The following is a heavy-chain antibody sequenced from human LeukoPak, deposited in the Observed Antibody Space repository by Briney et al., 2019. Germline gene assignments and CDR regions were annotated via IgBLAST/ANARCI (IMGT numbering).Heavy chain of an antibody. J-gene: IGHJ1*01. Sequence: SETLSLTCTVSGGSISSYYWSWIRQPPGKGLEWIGYICYSGSTNYNPSLKSRVTISVDTSKNQFSLKLSSVTAADTAVYYCASRVPRIMAFQHWGQGTLVTVSS. CDR3: ASRVPRIMAFQH. CDR2: ICYSGST. V-gene: IGHV4-59*08. D-gene: IGHD3-16*01. CDR1: GGSISSYY.